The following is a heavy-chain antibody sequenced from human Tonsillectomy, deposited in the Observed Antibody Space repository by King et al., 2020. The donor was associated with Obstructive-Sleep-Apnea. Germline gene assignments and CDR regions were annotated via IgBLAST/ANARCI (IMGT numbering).Heavy chain of an antibody. CDR2: IYYSGTT. CDR3: AREGSSWPNWFDP. CDR1: GGSISSGGFS. J-gene: IGHJ5*02. Sequence: QLQESGPRLVKPSQTLSLTCAVSGGSISSGGFSWNWIRQPPGKGLEWIGYIYYSGTTYYNPSLKSRVTISVDTSKNQFSLKLSSVTAADTAVYYCAREGSSWPNWFDPWGQGTLVTVSS. V-gene: IGHV4-30-4*07. D-gene: IGHD6-13*01.